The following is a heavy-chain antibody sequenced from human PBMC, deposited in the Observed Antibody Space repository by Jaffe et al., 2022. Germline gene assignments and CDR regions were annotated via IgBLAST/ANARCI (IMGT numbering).Heavy chain of an antibody. CDR2: IESDNDGGRI. J-gene: IGHJ1*01. CDR3: SRFCTSAWCYEEFYQ. D-gene: IGHD2-2*01. Sequence: EVQLVESGGGLVKPGGSLRLSCAVSGFTVSNAWMTWVRQAPGKGLEWVGRIESDNDGGRIDYAAPVKGRFTISREDSKSTLYLQMNSLKTEDTGVYYCSRFCTSAWCYEEFYQWGQGTLVTVSS. V-gene: IGHV3-15*04. CDR1: GFTVSNAW.